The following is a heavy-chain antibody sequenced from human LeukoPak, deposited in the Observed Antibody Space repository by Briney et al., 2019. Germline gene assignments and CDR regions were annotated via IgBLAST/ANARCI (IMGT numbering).Heavy chain of an antibody. D-gene: IGHD2-15*01. Sequence: GGSLRLSCAASGFTFSSHAMSWVRQAPGKGLEYVSSISSSGGTTGYADSVKGRFAISRDNSKNTLYLQMNSLGAEDTAVYYCAKGHCSSWGQGTLVTVSS. CDR2: ISSSGGTT. J-gene: IGHJ5*02. V-gene: IGHV3-23*01. CDR3: AKGHCSS. CDR1: GFTFSSHA.